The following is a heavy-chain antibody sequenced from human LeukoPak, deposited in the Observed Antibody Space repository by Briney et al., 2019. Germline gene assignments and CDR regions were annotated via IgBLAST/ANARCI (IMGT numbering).Heavy chain of an antibody. Sequence: VASVKVSCKASGGTSSSYAISWVRQAPGQGPEWMGRIIPILGIANYAQKFQDRVTITADKSTSTAYMELSSLRSEDTAVYYCAKGEVPAAASFGYWGQGTLVTVSS. CDR1: GGTSSSYA. J-gene: IGHJ4*02. V-gene: IGHV1-69*04. CDR2: IIPILGIA. CDR3: AKGEVPAAASFGY. D-gene: IGHD2-2*01.